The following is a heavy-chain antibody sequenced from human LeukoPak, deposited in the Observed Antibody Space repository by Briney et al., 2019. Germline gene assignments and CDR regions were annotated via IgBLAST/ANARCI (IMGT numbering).Heavy chain of an antibody. CDR2: IYTSGST. D-gene: IGHD4-17*01. Sequence: PSETLSLTCTVSGGSISSSSYYWGWIRQPPGKGLEWIGRIYTSGSTNYNPSLKSRVTISVDTSKNQFSLKLSSVTAADTAVYYCAREPFYGDYIAYYYYYMDVWGKGTTVTVSS. CDR1: GGSISSSSYY. J-gene: IGHJ6*03. CDR3: AREPFYGDYIAYYYYYMDV. V-gene: IGHV4-39*07.